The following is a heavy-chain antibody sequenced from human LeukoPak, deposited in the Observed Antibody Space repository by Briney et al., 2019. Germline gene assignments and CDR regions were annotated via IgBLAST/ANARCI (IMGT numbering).Heavy chain of an antibody. D-gene: IGHD3-10*01. Sequence: RASETLSLTCTVSGGSISTSSYYWGWIRQPPGKGLEWIGSIYYTGSTYYNPSLNSRVTVSVDTSKNQFSLKLSSVTAADTAMYYCASRTRFGELRFDYWGQGTLVTVSS. J-gene: IGHJ4*02. V-gene: IGHV4-39*01. CDR2: IYYTGST. CDR3: ASRTRFGELRFDY. CDR1: GGSISTSSYY.